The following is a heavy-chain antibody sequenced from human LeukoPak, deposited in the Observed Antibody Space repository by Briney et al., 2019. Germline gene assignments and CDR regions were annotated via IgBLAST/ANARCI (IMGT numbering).Heavy chain of an antibody. CDR1: GYTFTSYG. CDR3: ARDSAPIVPAAHYDFWSGYTFDY. CDR2: IIPIFGTA. D-gene: IGHD3-3*01. Sequence: ASVKVSCKASGYTFTSYGISWVRQAPGQGLEWMGGIIPIFGTANYAQKFQGRVTITADESTSTAYMELSSLRSEDTAVYYCARDSAPIVPAAHYDFWSGYTFDYWGQGTLVTVSS. V-gene: IGHV1-69*13. J-gene: IGHJ4*02.